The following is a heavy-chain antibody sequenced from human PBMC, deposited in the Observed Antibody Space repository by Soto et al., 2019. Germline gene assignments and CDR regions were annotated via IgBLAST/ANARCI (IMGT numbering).Heavy chain of an antibody. CDR2: IIPVFGTT. J-gene: IGHJ4*02. CDR3: ARDGGFGELKY. Sequence: QVQLVQSGAELKKPGSSVKVSCKASGDTFSGYPINWVRQAPGEGLEWMGRIIPVFGTTNDAQRLEGSVTFTADESTNTAYMELRGLLSEDTAVYYCARDGGFGELKYWGPGTLVTVSS. D-gene: IGHD3-10*01. CDR1: GDTFSGYP. V-gene: IGHV1-69*18.